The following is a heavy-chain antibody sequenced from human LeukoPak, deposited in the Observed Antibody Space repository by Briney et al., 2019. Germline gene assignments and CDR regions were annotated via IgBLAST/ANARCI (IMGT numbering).Heavy chain of an antibody. D-gene: IGHD6-13*01. Sequence: GGSLRLSCAASGFTFSDYWMSWVRQPPGKGLEWVANIKQDGSEKYYVDSVKGRFTISGDNAKNSLYLQMNSLRAEDTAVYYCARDRVWTVLYWGQGTLVTVSS. CDR1: GFTFSDYW. V-gene: IGHV3-7*01. J-gene: IGHJ4*02. CDR2: IKQDGSEK. CDR3: ARDRVWTVLY.